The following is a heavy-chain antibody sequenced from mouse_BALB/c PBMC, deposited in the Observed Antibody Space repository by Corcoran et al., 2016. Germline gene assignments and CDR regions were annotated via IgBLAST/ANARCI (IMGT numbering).Heavy chain of an antibody. CDR2: INTYTGEP. CDR3: ARDPAWFAY. Sequence: QIQLVQSGPELKKTGETVKISCKASGYTFTNYGMNWVKQAPGKGLKWMGWINTYTGEPTYADDFKGRFAFSLETSASTAYLQINNLKNEDMATYFCARDPAWFAYWGQGTLVAVSA. CDR1: GYTFTNYG. V-gene: IGHV9-1*02. J-gene: IGHJ3*01.